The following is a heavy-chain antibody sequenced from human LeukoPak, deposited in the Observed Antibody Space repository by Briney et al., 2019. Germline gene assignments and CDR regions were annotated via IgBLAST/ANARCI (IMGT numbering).Heavy chain of an antibody. D-gene: IGHD3-9*01. CDR3: ATVDPYYDILTGPSYFDY. J-gene: IGHJ4*02. Sequence: GASVKVSCKVSGYTLTELSMHWVRQAPGKGLEWMGGFDPEDGETIYAQKFQGRVTMTEDTSTDTAYMELSSLRSEDTAVYYCATVDPYYDILTGPSYFDYWGQGTLVTVSS. CDR2: FDPEDGET. CDR1: GYTLTELS. V-gene: IGHV1-24*01.